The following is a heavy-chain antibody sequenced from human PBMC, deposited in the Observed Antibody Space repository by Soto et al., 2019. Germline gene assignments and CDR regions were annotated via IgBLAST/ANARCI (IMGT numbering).Heavy chain of an antibody. J-gene: IGHJ3*02. V-gene: IGHV3-21*04. CDR2: ISSSSSYI. CDR1: GFTFSSYS. D-gene: IGHD3-16*01. Sequence: GGSLRLSCAASGFTFSSYSMNWVRQSPGKGLEWVSSISSSSSYIYYADSVKGRFSISSDSSKNTLFLQMNSLRADDTAVYFCATFTFGRPFHTWGQGTMVTVSS. CDR3: ATFTFGRPFHT.